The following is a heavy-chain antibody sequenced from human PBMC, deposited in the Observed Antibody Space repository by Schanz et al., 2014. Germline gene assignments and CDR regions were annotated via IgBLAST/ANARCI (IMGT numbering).Heavy chain of an antibody. D-gene: IGHD3-22*01. V-gene: IGHV1-2*06. CDR1: GYTFTSYG. CDR2: INPNSGDT. CDR3: ARSMIEVAAFDY. Sequence: QVQLVQSGAEVKKPGASVKVSCKASGYTFTSYGISWVRQAPGQGLQWMGRINPNSGDTDYAHNFHGRVTMTRDTSISTAYMELSRLRSDDTAVYYCARSMIEVAAFDYWGQGTLVTVSS. J-gene: IGHJ4*02.